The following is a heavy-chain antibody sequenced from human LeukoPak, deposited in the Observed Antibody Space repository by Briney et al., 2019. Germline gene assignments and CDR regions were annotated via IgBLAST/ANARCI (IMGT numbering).Heavy chain of an antibody. Sequence: GGSLRLACAPSGFTFSSFGMHWVRQAPGGGLEWVAVIWYDGSNKYYAVSVTSRFTITRDNSKNTLYLQMNSVRAEDTAVYYCAKQYSSSSHYYYYDTDVWGKGTTVTVSS. CDR1: GFTFSSFG. CDR3: AKQYSSSSHYYYYDTDV. D-gene: IGHD6-6*01. CDR2: IWYDGSNK. V-gene: IGHV3-33*06. J-gene: IGHJ6*03.